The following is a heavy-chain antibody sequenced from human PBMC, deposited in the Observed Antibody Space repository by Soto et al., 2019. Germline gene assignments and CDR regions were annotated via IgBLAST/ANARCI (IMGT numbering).Heavy chain of an antibody. CDR1: GYTFTSYG. Sequence: ASVKVSCKASGYTFTSYGISWVRQAPGQGLEWMGWISAYNGNTNYAQKLQGRVTMTTDTSTSTAYMELRSLRSDDTAVYYCARVPMVRGANYGYYYYYMDVWGKGTTVTVSS. V-gene: IGHV1-18*01. CDR3: ARVPMVRGANYGYYYYYMDV. CDR2: ISAYNGNT. D-gene: IGHD3-10*01. J-gene: IGHJ6*03.